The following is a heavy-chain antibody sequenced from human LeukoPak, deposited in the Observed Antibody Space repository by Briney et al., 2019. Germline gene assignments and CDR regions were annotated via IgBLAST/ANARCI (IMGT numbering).Heavy chain of an antibody. CDR1: GFTFSDCY. D-gene: IGHD2/OR15-2a*01. J-gene: IGHJ5*02. V-gene: IGHV3-11*01. CDR3: ARTSPAVLSFDP. Sequence: PGGSLRLSCAASGFTFSDCYMSWIRQAPGKGLEWVSYISSSGSTIYYADSVKGRFTISRDNAKNSLYLQMNSLRAEDTAVYYCARTSPAVLSFDPWGQGTLVTVSS. CDR2: ISSSGSTI.